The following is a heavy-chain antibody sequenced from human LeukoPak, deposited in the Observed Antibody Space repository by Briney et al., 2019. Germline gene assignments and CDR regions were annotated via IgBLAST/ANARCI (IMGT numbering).Heavy chain of an antibody. CDR1: GGSISSSSYY. CDR2: INYSGST. D-gene: IGHD3-3*01. Sequence: SESLSLTCTVSGGSISSSSYYWGWIRQPPGKGLEWIGSINYSGSTYYNPSLKSRITISADRSKNQFSLKLSSVTAADTAVYYCARGAIRGAGFWSGLHFDYWGQGTLVTVSS. CDR3: ARGAIRGAGFWSGLHFDY. V-gene: IGHV4-39*07. J-gene: IGHJ4*02.